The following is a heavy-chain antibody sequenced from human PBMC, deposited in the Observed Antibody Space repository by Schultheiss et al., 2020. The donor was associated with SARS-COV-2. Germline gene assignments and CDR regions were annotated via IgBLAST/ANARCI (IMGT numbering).Heavy chain of an antibody. J-gene: IGHJ6*03. CDR1: GGSISSYY. D-gene: IGHD3-3*01. V-gene: IGHV4-59*12. CDR2: IYYSGST. Sequence: GSLRLSCTVSGGSISSYYWSWIRQPPGKGLEWIGYIYYSGSTNYNPSLKSRVTISVDTSKNQFSLKLSSVTAADTAVYYCARGGVYDFWSGYLDYYYYMDVWGKGTTVTVSS. CDR3: ARGGVYDFWSGYLDYYYYMDV.